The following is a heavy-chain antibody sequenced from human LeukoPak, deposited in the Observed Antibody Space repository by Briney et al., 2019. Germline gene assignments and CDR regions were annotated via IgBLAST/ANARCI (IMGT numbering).Heavy chain of an antibody. CDR2: IIPISGTT. Sequence: GSSVKVSFKTSGGPFTSYAITWVRPAPGQGLEWMGKIIPISGTTNYPQKFQGRVTFTADESTSTAYMELSSLRSEDTALYYCARKLRLGGNWFDPWGQGTLVTVSS. J-gene: IGHJ5*02. CDR3: ARKLRLGGNWFDP. V-gene: IGHV1-69*15. CDR1: GGPFTSYA. D-gene: IGHD1-26*01.